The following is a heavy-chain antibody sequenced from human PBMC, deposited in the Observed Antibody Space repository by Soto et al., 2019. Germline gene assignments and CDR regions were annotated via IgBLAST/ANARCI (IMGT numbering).Heavy chain of an antibody. CDR1: GGSISSYY. Sequence: SETLSLTCTVSGGSISSYYWSWIRQPPGKGLEWIGYIYYSGSTNYNPSLKSRVTISVDTSKNQFSLKLSSVTAADTAVYYCARVALDRVFWRGHYFAYGAQETRATVP. V-gene: IGHV4-59*01. D-gene: IGHD3-3*01. CDR2: IYYSGST. J-gene: IGHJ4*02. CDR3: ARVALDRVFWRGHYFAY.